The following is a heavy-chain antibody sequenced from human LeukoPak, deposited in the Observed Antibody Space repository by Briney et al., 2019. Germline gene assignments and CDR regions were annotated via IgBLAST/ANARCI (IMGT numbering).Heavy chain of an antibody. CDR2: IYTSGST. CDR1: GGSISSGSYY. V-gene: IGHV4-61*02. CDR3: ARGSFTAVDY. D-gene: IGHD5-18*01. Sequence: RPSETLSLTCTVSGGSISSGSYYWNWIRQPAGKGLEWIGRIYTSGSTNYNPSLKSRVTISVDTSKNQFTLKLNSVTAADTAVYYCARGSFTAVDYWGQGTLVTVSS. J-gene: IGHJ4*02.